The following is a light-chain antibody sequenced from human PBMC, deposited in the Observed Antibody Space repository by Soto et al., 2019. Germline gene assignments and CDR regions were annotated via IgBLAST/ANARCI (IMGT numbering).Light chain of an antibody. CDR3: QQRSNGPAT. V-gene: IGKV3-11*01. CDR2: KAS. CDR1: QSVRSS. J-gene: IGKJ1*01. Sequence: EIVLTQSPSTLSLPRGERATLXXRASQSVRSSLAWYQQQPGTAPRXLCDKASHRATSSPAMFNGSGSVTYFTLTSSSLDPTDFALYSCQQRSNGPATFGQGTNVEIK.